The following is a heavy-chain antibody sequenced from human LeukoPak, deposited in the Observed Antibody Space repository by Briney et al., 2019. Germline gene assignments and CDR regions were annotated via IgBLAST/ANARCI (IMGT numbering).Heavy chain of an antibody. J-gene: IGHJ3*02. D-gene: IGHD6-19*01. Sequence: ASVKVSCKASGYTFTSYTMNWVRQAPGQGLEWMGWINTNTGNQTYAQGFTGRFVFSLDTSVSTAYLQISSLKAEDTAVYFCASGIAVAWDDAFDIWGQGTMVTVSS. V-gene: IGHV7-4-1*02. CDR3: ASGIAVAWDDAFDI. CDR1: GYTFTSYT. CDR2: INTNTGNQ.